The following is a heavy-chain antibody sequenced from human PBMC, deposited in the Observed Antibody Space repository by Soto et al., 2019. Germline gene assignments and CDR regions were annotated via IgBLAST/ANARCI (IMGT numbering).Heavy chain of an antibody. V-gene: IGHV4-59*08. CDR1: GDSISPYF. J-gene: IGHJ3*01. D-gene: IGHD6-19*01. CDR2: IYYRGNT. CDR3: ARHQLHTGWYSQFDL. Sequence: SETLSLTCTVSGDSISPYFWSWIRQPPGKGLEFIAYIYYRGNTVYNPSLKSRATISVDTSKNQFSLTLSSVTAADTAMYCCARHQLHTGWYSQFDLWGQGTMVTVAS.